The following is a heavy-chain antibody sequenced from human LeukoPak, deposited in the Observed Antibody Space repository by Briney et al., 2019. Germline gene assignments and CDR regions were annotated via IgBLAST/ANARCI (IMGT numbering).Heavy chain of an antibody. CDR3: ASLDPYSGRSLRDY. CDR2: IYPGDSDI. CDR1: GYNFRTYW. V-gene: IGHV5-51*01. Sequence: GESLKISCNASGYNFRTYWIGWVRQMPGKGREWRGVIYPGDSDIKYSPSFQGQVTISADKSISTAYLQWSSLNASDTAVYYCASLDPYSGRSLRDYWGQGTMVTVSS. J-gene: IGHJ4*02. D-gene: IGHD1-26*01.